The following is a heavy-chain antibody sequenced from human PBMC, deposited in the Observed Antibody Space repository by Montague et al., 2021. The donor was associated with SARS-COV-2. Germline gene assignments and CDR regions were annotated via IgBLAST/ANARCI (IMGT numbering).Heavy chain of an antibody. J-gene: IGHJ6*02. V-gene: IGHV3-48*03. CDR2: ITSDGGII. CDR3: ATLARGLFDHGMDV. D-gene: IGHD3-10*01. CDR1: GFTFSSHE. Sequence: SLRLSCAASGFTFSSHEVNWVRQAPGKGLEWVSYITSDGGIIYYADFVEGRFTISRDNAKNSLYLHMNILRVGDTAVYYCATLARGLFDHGMDVWGQGTTVTVSS.